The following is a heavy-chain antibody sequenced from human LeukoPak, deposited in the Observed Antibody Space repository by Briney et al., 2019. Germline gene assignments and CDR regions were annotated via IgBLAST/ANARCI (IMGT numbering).Heavy chain of an antibody. CDR3: ARVYYDFWSGYSNNFDY. D-gene: IGHD3-3*01. Sequence: PGGSLRLSCAASGFTFSDYYMSWIRQAPGKGLEWVSYISSSGSTIYYGDSVKGRFTISRDNAKNSLYLQMNSLRAGDTAVYYCARVYYDFWSGYSNNFDYWGQGTLVTVSS. V-gene: IGHV3-11*04. CDR2: ISSSGSTI. J-gene: IGHJ4*02. CDR1: GFTFSDYY.